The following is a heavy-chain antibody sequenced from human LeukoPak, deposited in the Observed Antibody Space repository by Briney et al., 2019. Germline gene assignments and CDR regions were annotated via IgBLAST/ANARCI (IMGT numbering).Heavy chain of an antibody. D-gene: IGHD2-2*01. CDR2: IYTTGST. CDR3: AREVGYCSSTSCPFDY. Sequence: SETLSLTCTVSGGSISSGSYYWSWLRQPAGKGLEWIGRIYTTGSTNYNPSLKSRVTISVDTSKNQFSLKLSSVTAADTAVYYCAREVGYCSSTSCPFDYWGQGTLVTVSS. V-gene: IGHV4-61*02. CDR1: GGSISSGSYY. J-gene: IGHJ4*02.